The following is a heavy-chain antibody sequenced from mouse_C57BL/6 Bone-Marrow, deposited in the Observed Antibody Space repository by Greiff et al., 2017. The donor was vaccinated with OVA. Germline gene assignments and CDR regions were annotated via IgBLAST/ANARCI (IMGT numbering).Heavy chain of an antibody. CDR1: GYTFTSYW. V-gene: IGHV1-50*01. CDR2: IDPSDSYT. D-gene: IGHD2-5*01. CDR3: ARSGDSNYAYYFDY. Sequence: QVRLQQPGAELVKPVASVKLSCKASGYTFTSYWMQWVKQRPGQGLEWIGEIDPSDSYTNYNQKFKGKATLTVDTSSSTAYMQLSSLTSEDSAVYYGARSGDSNYAYYFDYWGQGTTLTVSS. J-gene: IGHJ2*01.